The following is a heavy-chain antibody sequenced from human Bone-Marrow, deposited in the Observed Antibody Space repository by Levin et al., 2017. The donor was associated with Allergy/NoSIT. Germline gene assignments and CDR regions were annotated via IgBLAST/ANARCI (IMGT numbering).Heavy chain of an antibody. J-gene: IGHJ4*02. D-gene: IGHD6-19*01. CDR3: ATTPPFSSGWPLMYYFDY. Sequence: WASVKVSCAASGFTFSSYAMSWVRQAPGKGLEWVSAISGSGGSTYYADSVKGRFTISRDNSKNTLYLQMNSLRAEDTAVYYCATTPPFSSGWPLMYYFDYWGQGTLVTVSS. V-gene: IGHV3-23*01. CDR1: GFTFSSYA. CDR2: ISGSGGST.